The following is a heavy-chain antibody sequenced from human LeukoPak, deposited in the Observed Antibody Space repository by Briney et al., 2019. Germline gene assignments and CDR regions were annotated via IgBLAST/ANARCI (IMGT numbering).Heavy chain of an antibody. Sequence: PGGSLRLSCTASGFTFSTYWINWVRQSPGKGLVWVALINGDGSTTTHADSVKGRFTISRDNAKNTASLQMNSLRDEDTAVYFCARDYADSPDYWGQGTLVTVSA. CDR1: GFTFSTYW. J-gene: IGHJ4*02. CDR3: ARDYADSPDY. D-gene: IGHD2-21*01. V-gene: IGHV3-74*03. CDR2: INGDGSTT.